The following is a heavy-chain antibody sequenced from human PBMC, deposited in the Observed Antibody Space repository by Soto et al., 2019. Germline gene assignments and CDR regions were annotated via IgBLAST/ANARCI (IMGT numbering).Heavy chain of an antibody. CDR3: ARRGRSNNDY. CDR2: ILHIGDSA. CDR1: GFSFSANA. V-gene: IGHV3-23*01. Sequence: DVQLLESGGGLVQPGGSLRLSCVASGFSFSANAMTWVRQAPGKGLEWVASILHIGDSAYYADSVNGRFTISRDNSKRTLYLQMNSLRAEDTAVYYCARRGRSNNDYWGQGTLVTVSS. D-gene: IGHD1-1*01. J-gene: IGHJ4*02.